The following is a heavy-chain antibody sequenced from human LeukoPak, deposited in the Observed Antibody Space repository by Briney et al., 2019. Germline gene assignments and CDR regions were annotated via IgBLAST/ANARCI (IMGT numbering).Heavy chain of an antibody. CDR1: GGSISSSNW. CDR2: IYHSGST. D-gene: IGHD5-12*01. CDR3: ARRAVGMGGSYYFDY. Sequence: ASETLSLTCAVSGGSISSSNWWSWVRQPPGKGLEWIGEIYHSGSTNYNPSLKSRVTISVDKSKNQFSLKLSSVTAADTAVYYCARRAVGMGGSYYFDYWGQGTLVTVSS. V-gene: IGHV4-4*02. J-gene: IGHJ4*02.